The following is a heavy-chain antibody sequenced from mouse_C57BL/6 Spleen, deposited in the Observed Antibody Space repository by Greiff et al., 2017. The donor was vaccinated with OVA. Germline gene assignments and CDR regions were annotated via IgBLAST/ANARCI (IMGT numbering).Heavy chain of an antibody. V-gene: IGHV5-6*01. Sequence: EVHLVESGGDLVKPGGSLKLSCAASGFTFSSYGMSWVRQTPDKRLEWVATISSGGSYTYYPDSVKGRFTISRDNAKNTLYLQMSSLKSEDTALYYCSRHLSLYTWVAYWGQGTLVTVSS. CDR3: SRHLSLYTWVAY. CDR1: GFTFSSYG. CDR2: ISSGGSYT. D-gene: IGHD2-12*01. J-gene: IGHJ3*01.